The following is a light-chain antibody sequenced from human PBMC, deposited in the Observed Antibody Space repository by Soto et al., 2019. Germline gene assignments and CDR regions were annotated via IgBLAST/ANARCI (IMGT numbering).Light chain of an antibody. Sequence: SPCSLTMYTWESATLSCRAGQNINSYLAWYVQKPGQAPRRVIYGASTRATGIPDRFSGSGSGTDFTLTISWLEPEDFALYYCQQYGVSPPNSFGGGTNVDI. CDR3: QQYGVSPPNS. J-gene: IGKJ4*01. V-gene: IGKV3-20*01. CDR1: QNINSY. CDR2: GAS.